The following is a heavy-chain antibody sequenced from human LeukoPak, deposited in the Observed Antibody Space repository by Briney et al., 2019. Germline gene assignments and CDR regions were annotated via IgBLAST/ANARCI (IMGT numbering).Heavy chain of an antibody. CDR1: XASISSSKW. J-gene: IGHJ3*02. CDR2: IYHSGST. Sequence: SETLSLTCAVSXASISSSKWWSWVRQPPGKGLEWIGEIYHSGSTNYNPSLKSRVTISVDKSKNQFSLKLSSVTAADTAVYFCARSADSVITRGAFDIWGQGTMVTVSS. D-gene: IGHD3-22*01. V-gene: IGHV4-4*02. CDR3: ARSADSVITRGAFDI.